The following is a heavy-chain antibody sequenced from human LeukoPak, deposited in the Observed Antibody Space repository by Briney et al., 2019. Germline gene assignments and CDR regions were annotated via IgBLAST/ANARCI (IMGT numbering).Heavy chain of an antibody. Sequence: GGSLRLSCAASGFTFRSYWMSWVRQAPGKGLEWLGHVNQEASRTDHPDSVKGRFTISRDNSRNLLYLHMSSLRAEDTAFYYCAKYLSLAFDSWGQGILVSVSS. CDR1: GFTFRSYW. CDR2: VNQEASRT. D-gene: IGHD2/OR15-2a*01. V-gene: IGHV3-7*01. J-gene: IGHJ4*02. CDR3: AKYLSLAFDS.